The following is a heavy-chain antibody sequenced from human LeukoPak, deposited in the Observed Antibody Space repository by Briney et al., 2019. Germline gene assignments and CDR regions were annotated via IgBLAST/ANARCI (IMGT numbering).Heavy chain of an antibody. J-gene: IGHJ4*02. CDR3: ARLDYYDSSGQYPPDY. V-gene: IGHV1-24*01. CDR1: GYTLTELS. Sequence: ASVKVSCKVSGYTLTELSMHWVRQAPGKGLEWMGGFDPEDGETVYAQKFQGRVTMTRDMSTSTVYMELSSLRSEDTAVYYCARLDYYDSSGQYPPDYWGQGTLVTVSS. D-gene: IGHD3-22*01. CDR2: FDPEDGET.